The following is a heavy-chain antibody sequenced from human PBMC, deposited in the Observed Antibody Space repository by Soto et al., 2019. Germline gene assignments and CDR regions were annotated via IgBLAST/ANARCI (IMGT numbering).Heavy chain of an antibody. CDR1: GGPISSGGYS. J-gene: IGHJ3*02. Sequence: SETLSLTCAVSGGPISSGGYSWSWIRQPPGKGLEWIGYIYHSGSTYYNPSLKSRVTISVDRSKNQFSLKLSSVTAADTAVYYCARERGGGDAFDIWGQGTMVTVSS. CDR3: ARERGGGDAFDI. CDR2: IYHSGST. V-gene: IGHV4-30-2*01. D-gene: IGHD3-16*01.